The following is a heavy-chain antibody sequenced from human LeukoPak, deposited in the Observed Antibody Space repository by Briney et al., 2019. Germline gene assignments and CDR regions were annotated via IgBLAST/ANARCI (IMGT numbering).Heavy chain of an antibody. D-gene: IGHD1-14*01. CDR1: GFTFTHAY. CDR3: TTYSPTGTWFDP. Sequence: GGSLRLSCAASGFTFTHAYMTWVRQAPGKGLEWVGRIKDKTDGGTADYAAPVKGRFTISRDGSKDTLYLQMDSLKTEDTAVYYCTTYSPTGTWFDPWGQGTLVTVSS. CDR2: IKDKTDGGTA. J-gene: IGHJ5*02. V-gene: IGHV3-15*01.